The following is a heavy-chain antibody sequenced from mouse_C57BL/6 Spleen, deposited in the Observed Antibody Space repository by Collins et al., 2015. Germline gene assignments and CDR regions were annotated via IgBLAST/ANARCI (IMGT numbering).Heavy chain of an antibody. Sequence: QAYLQQSGAELVRPGASVKMSCKASGYTFTSYNMHWVKQTPRQGLEWIGAIYPGNGDTSYNQKFKGKATLTVDKSPSTAYMQLSSLTSEDSAVYFCARGDYDYDYAMDYWGQGTSVTVSS. CDR1: GYTFTSYN. CDR2: IYPGNGDT. J-gene: IGHJ4*01. D-gene: IGHD2-4*01. V-gene: IGHV1-12*01. CDR3: ARGDYDYDYAMDY.